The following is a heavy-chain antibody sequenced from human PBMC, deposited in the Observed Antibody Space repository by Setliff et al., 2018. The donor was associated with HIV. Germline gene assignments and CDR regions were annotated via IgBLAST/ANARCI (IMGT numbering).Heavy chain of an antibody. Sequence: GESLKISCRGSGYSFSNHWIGWVRQMPGRGLEWVAIIYPQDSDTRYSPSFEGHVTISADTSRYTAYLQWRALRASDTAIYYCARHRIDISLLVVQDPGPFDLWGRGTMVTVSS. CDR2: IYPQDSDT. CDR1: GYSFSNHW. V-gene: IGHV5-51*01. D-gene: IGHD3-3*02. CDR3: ARHRIDISLLVVQDPGPFDL. J-gene: IGHJ3*01.